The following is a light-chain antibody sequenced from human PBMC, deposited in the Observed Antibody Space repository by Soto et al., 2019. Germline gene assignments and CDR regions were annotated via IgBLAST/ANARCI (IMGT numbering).Light chain of an antibody. Sequence: EIVLTQSPGSLSLSPGERATLSCMASQSVDSTFFAWYQKKPGQAPRLLMYGVSKRATGIPDRFSGSGSGTDFTLTISRLEPEDFAVYYCQQYMSSVTFGQGTRVEIK. CDR3: QQYMSSVT. CDR1: QSVDSTF. J-gene: IGKJ1*01. V-gene: IGKV3-20*01. CDR2: GVS.